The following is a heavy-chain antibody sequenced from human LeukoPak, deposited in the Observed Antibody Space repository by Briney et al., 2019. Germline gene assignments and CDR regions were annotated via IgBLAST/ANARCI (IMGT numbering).Heavy chain of an antibody. CDR2: INPNTGDT. V-gene: IGHV1-2*02. Sequence: ASVKVSCKTSGYTFIHHYIHWVRQATGQRLEWMGWINPNTGDTNYAQQFQGRVTMTRDTSINTVYMELSRLRSSDTALYYCVRIYYGPDNWGQGTLVTVSS. D-gene: IGHD3-3*01. CDR3: VRIYYGPDN. J-gene: IGHJ4*02. CDR1: GYTFIHHY.